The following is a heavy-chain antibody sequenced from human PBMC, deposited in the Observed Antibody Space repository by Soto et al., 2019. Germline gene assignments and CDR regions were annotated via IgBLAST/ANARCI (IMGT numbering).Heavy chain of an antibody. CDR3: AIGIEEYHLQPEWFAT. Sequence: PSETLSLTWAVSGGSISSSNWWSWVRQPPGKGLEWIGEIYHSGSTNYNPALKSRVTISVDKSKNQFSLKLSSVTAADTAVYYCAIGIEEYHLQPEWFATRSRGTLDTVSA. J-gene: IGHJ5*02. D-gene: IGHD2-2*01. V-gene: IGHV4-4*02. CDR2: IYHSGST. CDR1: GGSISSSNW.